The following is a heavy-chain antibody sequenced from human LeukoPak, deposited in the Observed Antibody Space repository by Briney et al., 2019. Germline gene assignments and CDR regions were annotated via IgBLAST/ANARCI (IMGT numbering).Heavy chain of an antibody. V-gene: IGHV1-2*02. CDR2: INPKSGGT. CDR1: GYTFTGYF. Sequence: GSVKVSCKASGYTFTGYFMHWVRQAPGQGPDWMGGINPKSGGTNYVQKFQGRVSMTRDTSTSTFFMELRRLTSDDTAVYYCARDLWGSSSGGGYSGNYYYYYMDVWGKGTTVTVSS. CDR3: ARDLWGSSSGGGYSGNYYYYYMDV. D-gene: IGHD6-6*01. J-gene: IGHJ6*03.